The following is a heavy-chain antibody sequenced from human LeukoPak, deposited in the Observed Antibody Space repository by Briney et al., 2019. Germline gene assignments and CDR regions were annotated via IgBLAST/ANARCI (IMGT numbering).Heavy chain of an antibody. D-gene: IGHD3-3*01. CDR3: ARDPQYYDFWSGYYTGMTWFDP. J-gene: IGHJ5*02. Sequence: SVKVSCKASGGTFSSYAISWVRQAPGQGLEWMGRIIPILGIANYAQKFQGRVTITADKSTSTAYMELSSLRSEDTAVYYCARDPQYYDFWSGYYTGMTWFDPWGQGTLVTVSS. V-gene: IGHV1-69*04. CDR2: IIPILGIA. CDR1: GGTFSSYA.